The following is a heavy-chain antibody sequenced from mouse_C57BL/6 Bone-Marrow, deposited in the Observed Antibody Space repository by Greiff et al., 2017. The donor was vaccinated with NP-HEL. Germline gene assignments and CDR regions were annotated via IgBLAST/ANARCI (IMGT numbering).Heavy chain of an antibody. CDR1: GYTFTSYW. Sequence: QVQLQQPGAELVKPGASVKLSCKASGYTFTSYWMHWVKQRPGQGLEWIGMIHPNSGSTNYNEKFKSKATLTVDKSSSTAYMQLSSLTSEDSAVYYCAILLITTVVAPYYYAMDYWGQGTSVTVSS. J-gene: IGHJ4*01. D-gene: IGHD1-1*01. CDR3: AILLITTVVAPYYYAMDY. CDR2: IHPNSGST. V-gene: IGHV1-64*01.